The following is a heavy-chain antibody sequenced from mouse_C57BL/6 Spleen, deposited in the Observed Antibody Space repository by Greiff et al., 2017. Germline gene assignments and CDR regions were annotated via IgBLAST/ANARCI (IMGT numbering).Heavy chain of an antibody. CDR3: TRGDGNYVWFAY. V-gene: IGHV6-6*01. J-gene: IGHJ3*01. CDR1: GFTFSDAW. CDR2: IRNKANNHAT. D-gene: IGHD2-1*01. Sequence: EVKLMESGGGLVQPGGSMKLSCAASGFTFSDAWMDWVRQSPEKGLEWVAEIRNKANNHATYYAESVKGRFTISRDDSKSSVYLQMNSLRAEDTGIYYCTRGDGNYVWFAYWGQGTLVTVSA.